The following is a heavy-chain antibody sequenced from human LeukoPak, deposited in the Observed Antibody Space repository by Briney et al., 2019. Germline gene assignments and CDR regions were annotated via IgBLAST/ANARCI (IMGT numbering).Heavy chain of an antibody. V-gene: IGHV3-74*01. CDR3: AREGYSGYLLDY. D-gene: IGHD5-12*01. CDR1: GFTFSSYW. J-gene: IGHJ4*02. Sequence: GGSLRLSCAASGFTFSSYWMHWVRQAPGKGLVWVSRINSDGSSTSYADSVKGRFTISGDNAKNTLYLQMNSLRAEDTAVYYCAREGYSGYLLDYWGQGTLVTVSS. CDR2: INSDGSST.